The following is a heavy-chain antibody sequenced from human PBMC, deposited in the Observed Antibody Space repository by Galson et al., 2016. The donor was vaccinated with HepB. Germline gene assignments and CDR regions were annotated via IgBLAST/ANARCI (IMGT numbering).Heavy chain of an antibody. CDR3: ARDNTGYDSDWVFYYYGLDV. V-gene: IGHV3-53*01. D-gene: IGHD6-19*01. CDR2: IYSGGST. J-gene: IGHJ6*02. CDR1: GLTVSTNY. Sequence: SLRLSCAASGLTVSTNYMSWVRQAPGKGLELVSVIYSGGSTYYADSVKGRFTISRDNSKITLYLQMNSLRAQDTAVYYCARDNTGYDSDWVFYYYGLDVWGQGTTVTVSS.